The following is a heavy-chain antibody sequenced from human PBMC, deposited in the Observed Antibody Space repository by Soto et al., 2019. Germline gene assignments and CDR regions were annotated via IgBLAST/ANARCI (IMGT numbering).Heavy chain of an antibody. Sequence: QVQLVQSGAEVKKPGSSVKVSCKASEGTFSSYAISWVRQAPGQGLEWMGGIIPIFGTANYAQKFQGRVTVTADKSTSTAYRELTSLRSEDTAVYYCARFSPDLGYRYCLAYYFDYWCQGTLVTVSS. D-gene: IGHD2-15*01. CDR3: ARFSPDLGYRYCLAYYFDY. CDR1: EGTFSSYA. V-gene: IGHV1-69*14. J-gene: IGHJ4*02. CDR2: IIPIFGTA.